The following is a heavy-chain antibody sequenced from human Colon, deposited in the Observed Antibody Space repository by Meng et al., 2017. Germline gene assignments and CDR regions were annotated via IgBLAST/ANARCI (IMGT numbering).Heavy chain of an antibody. D-gene: IGHD1-14*01. J-gene: IGHJ4*02. CDR1: GFNFNTYA. V-gene: IGHV3-30*01. Sequence: QVVLVESGGGVVQPGRSLRLSCVASGFNFNTYAMHWVRQAPGKGLEWVAVISSDANYKYYAASVQGRFSISRDNSENTVYLQMNSLRPEDMSTYYCASSHNLYLVYWGQGTLVTVSS. CDR3: ASSHNLYLVY. CDR2: ISSDANYK.